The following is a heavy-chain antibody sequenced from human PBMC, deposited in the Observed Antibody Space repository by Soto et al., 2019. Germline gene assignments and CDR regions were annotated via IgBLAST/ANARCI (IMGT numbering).Heavy chain of an antibody. D-gene: IGHD3-10*01. Sequence: SETLSLTCTVSGGSISSSSYYWGWIRQPPGKGLEWIGSIYYSGSTYYNPSLKSRVTISVDTSKNQFSLKLSSVTAADTAVYYCARLDVGVRGVIRPYYYYGMDVWGQGTTVT. CDR3: ARLDVGVRGVIRPYYYYGMDV. CDR1: GGSISSSSYY. CDR2: IYYSGST. J-gene: IGHJ6*02. V-gene: IGHV4-39*01.